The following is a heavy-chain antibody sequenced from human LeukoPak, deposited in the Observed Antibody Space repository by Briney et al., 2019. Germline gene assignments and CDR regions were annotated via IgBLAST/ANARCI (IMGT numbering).Heavy chain of an antibody. D-gene: IGHD6-19*01. Sequence: GGSRRPSCAPSGFTSSDYYTSWIRQAPGRGREWISSISAEVTTIYYADSVKGRFTISRDNAKNSLYLQMNSLRVEDTAVYYCARVLGYSTGWYYFDHWGQGTLVTVSS. V-gene: IGHV3-11*01. CDR1: GFTSSDYY. J-gene: IGHJ4*02. CDR2: ISAEVTTI. CDR3: ARVLGYSTGWYYFDH.